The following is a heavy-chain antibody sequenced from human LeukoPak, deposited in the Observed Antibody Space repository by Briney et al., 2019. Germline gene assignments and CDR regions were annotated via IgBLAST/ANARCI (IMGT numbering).Heavy chain of an antibody. CDR1: GFTFSNHV. CDR2: ITASGDST. D-gene: IGHD2-15*01. CDR3: ARRDIVVVVSASDY. Sequence: GGSLRLSCAASGFTFSNHVTIWVRQAPGKGLEWVSGITASGDSTYYADSVEGRFTMSRDNSKNTVYLQMNSLRVDDTAVYYCARRDIVVVVSASDYWGQGTLVTVSS. J-gene: IGHJ4*02. V-gene: IGHV3-23*01.